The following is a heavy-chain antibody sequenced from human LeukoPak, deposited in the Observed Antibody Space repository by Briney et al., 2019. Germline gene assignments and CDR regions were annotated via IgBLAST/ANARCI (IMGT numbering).Heavy chain of an antibody. CDR2: IYYSGST. Sequence: SETLSLTCTVSGGSVSSSYYYWGWIRQPPGKSVEWIATIYYSGSTFCNPSLKSRVTISVDTSKNQFYLKLSSVTAADTAIYYCARWVVFYDILTGYTPFDYWGQGILVTVSS. CDR3: ARWVVFYDILTGYTPFDY. D-gene: IGHD3-9*01. CDR1: GGSVSSSYYY. J-gene: IGHJ4*02. V-gene: IGHV4-39*01.